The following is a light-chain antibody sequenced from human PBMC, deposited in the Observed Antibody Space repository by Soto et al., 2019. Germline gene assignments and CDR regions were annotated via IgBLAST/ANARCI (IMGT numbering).Light chain of an antibody. CDR2: KAS. CDR1: QSINSW. CDR3: QQYNSYPWT. J-gene: IGKJ1*01. V-gene: IGKV1-5*03. Sequence: DIQMTQSPSTLSASVGDRVTITCRASQSINSWLAWYQQKPGKAPKLLIYKASSLETGVPSRFSGSGSGTEFTLTISSLQPDDFATYYCQQYNSYPWTFGQGIKVGIK.